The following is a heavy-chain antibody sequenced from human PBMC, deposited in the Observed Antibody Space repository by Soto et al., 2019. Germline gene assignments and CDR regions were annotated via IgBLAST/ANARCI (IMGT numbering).Heavy chain of an antibody. D-gene: IGHD6-19*01. Sequence: SETLSLTCTVSGSSISSGGYYWSWIRQHPGKGLEWIGYIYYSGSTYYNPSLKSRVTISVDTSKNQFSLKLSSVTAADTAVYYFSTSSGWHGDFYYWGQGTLVPVSS. CDR2: IYYSGST. J-gene: IGHJ4*02. V-gene: IGHV4-31*03. CDR1: GSSISSGGYY. CDR3: STSSGWHGDFYY.